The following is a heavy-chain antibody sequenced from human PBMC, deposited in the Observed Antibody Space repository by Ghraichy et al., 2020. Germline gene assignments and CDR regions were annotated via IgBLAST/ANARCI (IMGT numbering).Heavy chain of an antibody. CDR1: GDSVSSDSAA. CDR2: TYYRSKWYN. CDR3: AGDIVSSSWYWFDY. Sequence: SQTLLTCAISGDSVSSDSAAWNWIRQSPSRGLEWLGRTYYRSKWYNDYAVSVKSRITINPDTSKNQFSLHLNSVTPEDTAVYYCAGDIVSSSWYWFDYWGQGTLVTVSS. V-gene: IGHV6-1*01. D-gene: IGHD6-13*01. J-gene: IGHJ5*01.